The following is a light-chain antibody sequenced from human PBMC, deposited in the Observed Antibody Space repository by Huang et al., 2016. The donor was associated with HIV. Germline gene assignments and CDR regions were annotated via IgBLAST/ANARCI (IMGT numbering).Light chain of an antibody. CDR2: ATS. CDR1: QGIGNS. Sequence: DIQMTQSPSSLSASVGDRVTITCRASQGIGNSLDWYQQKPEKAPRLLLYATSRLESGVPSRFSGSGSGTHYTLTISTLQPEDIASYYCQQYHGIPWTFGQGTKVEIK. CDR3: QQYHGIPWT. V-gene: IGKV1-NL1*01. J-gene: IGKJ1*01.